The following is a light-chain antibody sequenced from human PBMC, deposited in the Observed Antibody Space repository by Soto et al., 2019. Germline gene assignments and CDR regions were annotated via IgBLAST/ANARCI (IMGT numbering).Light chain of an antibody. CDR3: GTWDSSLSDVV. CDR2: DNN. CDR1: SSNIGNNY. J-gene: IGLJ2*01. V-gene: IGLV1-51*01. Sequence: QSVLTQPPSVSAAPGQKVTISCSGSSSNIGNNYVSWYQQLPGTAPKLLIYDNNKRPSGIPDRFSGSKSGTSATLGITGLPTGDEADYYCGTWDSSLSDVVLGGGTQMTVL.